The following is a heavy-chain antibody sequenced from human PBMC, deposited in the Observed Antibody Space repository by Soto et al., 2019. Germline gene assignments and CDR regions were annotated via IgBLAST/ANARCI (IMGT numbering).Heavy chain of an antibody. CDR1: GGSISSYY. J-gene: IGHJ4*02. V-gene: IGHV4-59*01. CDR2: IYYSGST. D-gene: IGHD2-15*01. Sequence: SETLSLTCTVSGGSISSYYWSWIRQPPGKGLEWIGYIYYSGSTNYNPSLKSRVTISVDTSKNQFSLKLSSVTAADTAVYYCARDSGGSYKDYWGQGTLVTVSS. CDR3: ARDSGGSYKDY.